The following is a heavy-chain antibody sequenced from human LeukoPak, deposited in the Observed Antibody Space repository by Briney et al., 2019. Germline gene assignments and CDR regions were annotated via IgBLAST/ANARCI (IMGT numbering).Heavy chain of an antibody. CDR2: IYSGGST. CDR3: AGSIVVVTHGVYYFDY. Sequence: GGSLRLSCAASGFTVSSNYMSWVRQAPGKGLEWVSVIYSGGSTYNADSVKGRFTISRDNSKKTLYLQMNSLRAEDTAVYYCAGSIVVVTHGVYYFDYWGQGTLVTVSS. V-gene: IGHV3-66*01. CDR1: GFTVSSNY. J-gene: IGHJ4*02. D-gene: IGHD3-22*01.